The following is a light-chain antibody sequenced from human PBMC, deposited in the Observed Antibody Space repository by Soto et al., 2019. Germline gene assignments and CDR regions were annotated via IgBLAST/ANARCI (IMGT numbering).Light chain of an antibody. V-gene: IGKV1-5*03. J-gene: IGKJ1*01. CDR2: KES. CDR3: QQYNSYPWT. Sequence: DIQMTQSPSTLSASVGDRVTITCRASESISSWLAWYQQKPGKAPKLLIYKESSLESGVPSRFRGSGSGTEFTLTISSLQPDDFATYYGQQYNSYPWTFGQGTKVEIK. CDR1: ESISSW.